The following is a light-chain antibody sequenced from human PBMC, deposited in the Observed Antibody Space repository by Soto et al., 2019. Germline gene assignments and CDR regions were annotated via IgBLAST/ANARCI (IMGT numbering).Light chain of an antibody. CDR2: GVS. CDR1: SSDVGGYEY. CDR3: SSYAGSPFYV. J-gene: IGLJ1*01. V-gene: IGLV2-11*01. Sequence: QSALTQPRSVSGSPGQSVTISCTGTSSDVGGYEYVSWYQQHPGKAPKLMIYGVSKRPSGVPDRFSGTRSGNTASLTISGLQTEDEADYYCSSYAGSPFYVFGIGTKVTVL.